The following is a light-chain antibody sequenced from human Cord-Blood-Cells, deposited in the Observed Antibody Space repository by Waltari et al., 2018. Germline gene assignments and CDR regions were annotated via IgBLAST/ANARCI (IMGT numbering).Light chain of an antibody. Sequence: DIQLTPSPSFLSASAGDRVTITCRANQGISSYLAWYQQKPGKAPKLLIYAASTLQSGVPSRFSGSGSGTEFTLTISSLQPEDFATYYCQQLNSYPLTFGGGTKVEIK. CDR1: QGISSY. CDR2: AAS. V-gene: IGKV1-9*01. CDR3: QQLNSYPLT. J-gene: IGKJ4*01.